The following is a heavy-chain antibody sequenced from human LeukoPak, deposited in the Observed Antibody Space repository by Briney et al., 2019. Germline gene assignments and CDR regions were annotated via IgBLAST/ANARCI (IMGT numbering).Heavy chain of an antibody. Sequence: ASVKASCKTSGYTFTSYDINWVRQATGQGLEWMGRTSPDSGNTGHAQNFQGRVTMTGNTSIGTAYMELSSLRSEDTAVYFCARGQYSSSWYPFDYWGQGTLVTVSS. J-gene: IGHJ4*02. CDR1: GYTFTSYD. CDR3: ARGQYSSSWYPFDY. V-gene: IGHV1-8*01. CDR2: TSPDSGNT. D-gene: IGHD6-13*01.